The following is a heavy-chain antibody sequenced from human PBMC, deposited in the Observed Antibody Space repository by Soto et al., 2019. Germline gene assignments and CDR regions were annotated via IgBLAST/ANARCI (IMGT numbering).Heavy chain of an antibody. CDR2: IYHSGST. D-gene: IGHD2-8*01. J-gene: IGHJ4*02. CDR1: GDSISSGAYY. V-gene: IGHV4-31*03. Sequence: PSETLSLTCTVSGDSISSGAYYWSWIRQHPGKGLEWIGYIYHSGSTYYNPSLKSRVTISVDTSKNQFSLKLNSVTAADTAVYYCARDLGYCTNGVCYTFDYWGQGTLVTVSS. CDR3: ARDLGYCTNGVCYTFDY.